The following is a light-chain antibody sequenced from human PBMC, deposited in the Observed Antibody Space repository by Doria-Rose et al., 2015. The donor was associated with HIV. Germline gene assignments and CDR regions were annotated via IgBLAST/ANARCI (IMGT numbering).Light chain of an antibody. J-gene: IGKJ2*01. CDR1: QSMGRY. Sequence: VGYRVTITCRARQSMGRYFTWYQQKRGTAPTLLIYGVSTLQSGVPLRFSGGESGTDFTLTISSLQPEDSATYYCQQSSSTPYTFGQGPKVEIK. CDR3: QQSSSTPYT. V-gene: IGKV1-39*01. CDR2: GVS.